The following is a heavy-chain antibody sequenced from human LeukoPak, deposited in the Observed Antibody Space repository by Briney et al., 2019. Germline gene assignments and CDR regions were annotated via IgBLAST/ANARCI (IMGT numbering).Heavy chain of an antibody. D-gene: IGHD3-22*01. V-gene: IGHV3-21*01. CDR1: GFSFSSDS. J-gene: IGHJ4*02. CDR3: ASGYYYEYFDY. Sequence: GGSLRLSCAASGFSFSSDSMNWVRQAPGKGLEWVSSISSSSGYIYYADSVKGRFTISRDNAKNSLYLQMNSLRAEDTAVYYCASGYYYEYFDYWGQGTLVTVSS. CDR2: ISSSSGYI.